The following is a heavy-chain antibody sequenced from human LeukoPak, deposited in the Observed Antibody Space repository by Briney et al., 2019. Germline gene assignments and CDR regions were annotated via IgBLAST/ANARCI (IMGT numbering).Heavy chain of an antibody. Sequence: PSETLSLTCAVYGGSFSGYYWSWIRQPPGKGLEWIGEINHSGSTNYNPSLKSRVTISVDTSKNQFSLKLGSVTAADTAVYYCARFRCSGGSCYFYFDYWGQGTLVTVSS. J-gene: IGHJ4*02. V-gene: IGHV4-34*01. CDR2: INHSGST. CDR1: GGSFSGYY. CDR3: ARFRCSGGSCYFYFDY. D-gene: IGHD2-15*01.